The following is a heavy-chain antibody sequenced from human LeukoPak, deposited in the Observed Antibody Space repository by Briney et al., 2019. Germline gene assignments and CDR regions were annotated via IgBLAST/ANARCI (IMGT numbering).Heavy chain of an antibody. J-gene: IGHJ6*02. V-gene: IGHV5-51*01. CDR1: GSSFTSYW. CDR2: IYPGDSDT. Sequence: GESLKISCKGSGSSFTSYWIGWVRQLPGKGLEGMGIIYPGDSDTRYSPSFQGQVTISADKSISTAYLQWSSLKASDTAMYYCARHVLSWDIVVVPAALTYSGMDVWGQGTTVTVSS. D-gene: IGHD2-2*01. CDR3: ARHVLSWDIVVVPAALTYSGMDV.